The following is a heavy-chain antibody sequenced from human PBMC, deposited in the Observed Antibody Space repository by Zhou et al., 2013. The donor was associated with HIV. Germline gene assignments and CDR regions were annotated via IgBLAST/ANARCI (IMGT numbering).Heavy chain of an antibody. CDR1: GGTFSNYD. Sequence: QVQLVQSGAEVKKPGSSVMVSCKASGGTFSNYDISWVRQAPGQGPEWMGGIIPTFGKATYAQKLQGRVTITTDASTSTAYMELSSLRSDDTAIYYCARVSYDLWNGFPYWGQGTLVTVSS. CDR3: ARVSYDLWNGFPY. J-gene: IGHJ4*02. V-gene: IGHV1-69*05. CDR2: IIPTFGKA. D-gene: IGHD3-3*01.